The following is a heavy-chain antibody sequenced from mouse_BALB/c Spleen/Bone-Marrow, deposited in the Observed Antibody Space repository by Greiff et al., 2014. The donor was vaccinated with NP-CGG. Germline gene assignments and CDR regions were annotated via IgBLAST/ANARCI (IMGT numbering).Heavy chain of an antibody. CDR1: GFNIKDTY. CDR3: ARYYYGSSYAMDY. CDR2: IGPANGNT. J-gene: IGHJ4*01. D-gene: IGHD1-1*01. V-gene: IGHV14-3*02. Sequence: VQLQQPGAELVKPGASVKLSCTASGFNIKDTYMHWVKQRPKQGLEWIGRIGPANGNTKYDPKFQGKATITADTSSNTAYLQLSSLTSEDTAVYYCARYYYGSSYAMDYWGQGTSVTVSS.